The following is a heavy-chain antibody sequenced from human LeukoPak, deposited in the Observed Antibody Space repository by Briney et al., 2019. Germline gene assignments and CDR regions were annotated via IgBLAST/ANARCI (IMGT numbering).Heavy chain of an antibody. CDR1: GFTFSRYA. J-gene: IGHJ4*02. CDR3: ARDDNWAFDY. CDR2: ISRTNEI. Sequence: GGSLRLSCTASGFTFSRYALNWVRQAPGKGLEWVSYISRTNEIHDADSVKGRFTISRDDAKNSLYLQMNSLRVDDTAVYYCARDDNWAFDYWGQGTLVTVSP. V-gene: IGHV3-21*05. D-gene: IGHD1-1*01.